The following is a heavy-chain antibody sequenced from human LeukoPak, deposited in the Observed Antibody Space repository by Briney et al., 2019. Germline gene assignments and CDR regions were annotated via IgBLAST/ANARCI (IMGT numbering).Heavy chain of an antibody. J-gene: IGHJ4*02. CDR3: AYDYVWGSYRYPPNY. CDR1: GFTFSSYA. D-gene: IGHD3-16*02. V-gene: IGHV3-23*01. CDR2: ISGSGGST. Sequence: PGGSLRLPCAASGFTFSSYAMSWVRQAPGKGLEWVTAISGSGGSTYYADSVKGRFTISRDNSKNTLYLQMNSLRAEDTAVYYCAYDYVWGSYRYPPNYWGQGTLVTVSS.